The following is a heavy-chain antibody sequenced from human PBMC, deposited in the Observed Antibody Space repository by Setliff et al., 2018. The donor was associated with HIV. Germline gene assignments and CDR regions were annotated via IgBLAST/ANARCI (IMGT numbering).Heavy chain of an antibody. J-gene: IGHJ4*02. CDR2: INPNSGGT. D-gene: IGHD3-10*01. Sequence: ASVKVSCKASGYTFTGYYMHWVRQAPGQGLEWMGWINPNSGGTKFAQKFQGRVTMTRDTSIGTAYIELSRLRSDDTAVYYCAQGAIRDSGSHITTRWGQGTLVTVSS. CDR1: GYTFTGYY. CDR3: AQGAIRDSGSHITTR. V-gene: IGHV1-2*02.